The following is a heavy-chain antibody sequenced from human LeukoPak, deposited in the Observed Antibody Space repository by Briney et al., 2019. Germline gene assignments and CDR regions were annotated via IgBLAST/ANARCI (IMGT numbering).Heavy chain of an antibody. Sequence: GGSLRLSCAASGFTFSNAWMSWVRQAPGKGLEWVGGIKSKTDGGTPAYAAPVKGRFTISRDDSKNTLYLQMNSLKTEDTAVYYCTTGQQQHCSSTSCYNGGKNQWLVRDGVDYWGQGTLVTVSS. CDR2: IKSKTDGGTP. CDR1: GFTFSNAW. CDR3: TTGQQQHCSSTSCYNGGKNQWLVRDGVDY. V-gene: IGHV3-15*01. J-gene: IGHJ4*02. D-gene: IGHD2-2*02.